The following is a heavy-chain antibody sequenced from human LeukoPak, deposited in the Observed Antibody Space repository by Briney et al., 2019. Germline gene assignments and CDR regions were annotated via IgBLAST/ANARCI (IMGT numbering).Heavy chain of an antibody. D-gene: IGHD6-19*01. CDR1: GGSFSGYY. J-gene: IGHJ4*02. V-gene: IGHV4-34*01. Sequence: SETLSLTCAVYGGSFSGYYWSWLRQPPGKGLEWLGEINHSGSTNYNPSLKSRVTISVDTSKNQFSLKLSSVTAADTAVYYCARDRQWLVDSFDYWGQGTLVTVSS. CDR3: ARDRQWLVDSFDY. CDR2: INHSGST.